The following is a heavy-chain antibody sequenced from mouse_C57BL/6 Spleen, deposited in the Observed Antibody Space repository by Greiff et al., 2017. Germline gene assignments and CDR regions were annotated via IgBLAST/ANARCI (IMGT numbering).Heavy chain of an antibody. CDR1: GYTFTSYW. J-gene: IGHJ2*01. CDR3: ARREYGYDRCYFDY. D-gene: IGHD2-2*01. CDR2: IYPGSGST. Sequence: QVQLQQPGAELVKPGASVKMSCKASGYTFTSYWITWVKQRPGQGLEWIGDIYPGSGSTNYNEKFKSKATLTVDTSSSTANMQLSSLTSEDSAVYYCARREYGYDRCYFDYWGQGTTLTVSS. V-gene: IGHV1-55*01.